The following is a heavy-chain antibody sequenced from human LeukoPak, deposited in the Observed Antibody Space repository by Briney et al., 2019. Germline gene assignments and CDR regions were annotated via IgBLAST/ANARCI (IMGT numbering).Heavy chain of an antibody. CDR3: AKEPTFGVRGVNDAFDA. Sequence: GGSLRLSCAASGLTLSSHAMNWVRQAPGKGLEWVSYISISSSSVYYADSVKGRFTISRDNSKNTLFLQMNSLRAEDAAVYYCAKEPTFGVRGVNDAFDAWGQGTMVIVSS. CDR1: GLTLSSHA. D-gene: IGHD3-10*01. V-gene: IGHV3-48*01. J-gene: IGHJ3*01. CDR2: ISISSSSV.